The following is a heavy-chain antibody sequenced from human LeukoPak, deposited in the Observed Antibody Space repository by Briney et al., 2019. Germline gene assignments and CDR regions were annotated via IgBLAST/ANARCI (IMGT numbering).Heavy chain of an antibody. J-gene: IGHJ4*02. CDR3: ASSGYSSSWYYFDY. V-gene: IGHV1-69*01. D-gene: IGHD6-13*01. Sequence: SVKVSCKASGGTFSSYAISWVRQAPGQGLEWMGGIIPILGTANYAQKFQGRVTITADESTSTAYMELSSLRSEDTAVYYCASSGYSSSWYYFDYWGQGTLVTVSS. CDR1: GGTFSSYA. CDR2: IIPILGTA.